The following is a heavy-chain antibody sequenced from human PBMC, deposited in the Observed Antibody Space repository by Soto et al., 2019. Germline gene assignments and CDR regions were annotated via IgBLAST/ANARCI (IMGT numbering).Heavy chain of an antibody. CDR3: ARGGPPGSYNWFDP. CDR1: GFTFSSYA. J-gene: IGHJ5*02. Sequence: GGSLRLSCAASGFTFSSYAMHWVRQAPGKGLEWVAVISYDGSNKYYADSVKGQFTISRDNSKNTLYLQMNSLRAEDTAVYYCARGGPPGSYNWFDPWGQGTLVTVSS. CDR2: ISYDGSNK. D-gene: IGHD6-13*01. V-gene: IGHV3-30-3*01.